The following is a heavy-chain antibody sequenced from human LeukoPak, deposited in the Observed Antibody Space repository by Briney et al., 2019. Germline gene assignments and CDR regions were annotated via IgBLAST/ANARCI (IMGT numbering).Heavy chain of an antibody. V-gene: IGHV4-59*01. J-gene: IGHJ5*02. CDR2: IYYRGST. CDR3: ARGPTQNCFDP. CDR1: GGSISTYF. Sequence: SETLSLPCTVSGGSISTYFWSWIRQAPGKGLEWIGYIYYRGSTSYNPSLTSRVTISVDTSKNQFSLNLSSVTAADTAVYYCARGPTQNCFDPWGQGTLVTVSS.